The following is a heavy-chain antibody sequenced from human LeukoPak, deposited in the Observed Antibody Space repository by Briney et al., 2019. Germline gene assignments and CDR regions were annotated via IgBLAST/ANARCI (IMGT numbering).Heavy chain of an antibody. V-gene: IGHV1-18*01. J-gene: IGHJ6*02. Sequence: ASVTVSCKASGYTFTSYGVSWVRQAPGQGLEWMGWISAYNGKTYYAQKLQGRVTMNTGTSTGTAYMELRSLRSDDTAVYYCARGGITGTTTSYYGMDVWGQGTTVTVS. CDR1: GYTFTSYG. CDR2: ISAYNGKT. CDR3: ARGGITGTTTSYYGMDV. D-gene: IGHD1-7*01.